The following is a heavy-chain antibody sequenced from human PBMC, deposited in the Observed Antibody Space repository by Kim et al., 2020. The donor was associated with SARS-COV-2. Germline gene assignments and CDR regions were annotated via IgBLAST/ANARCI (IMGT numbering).Heavy chain of an antibody. CDR2: ISADENNK. D-gene: IGHD3-22*01. Sequence: GGSLRLSCAASGFTFTKSHMYWVRHTPGNGLEWVALISADENNKVYTDSVKGRFTISRDNSKDTVYMQMNSLRAEDTAVYYCAREFRSSGRAGTFDIWGQGTMVTVSS. V-gene: IGHV3-30-3*01. J-gene: IGHJ3*02. CDR1: GFTFTKSH. CDR3: AREFRSSGRAGTFDI.